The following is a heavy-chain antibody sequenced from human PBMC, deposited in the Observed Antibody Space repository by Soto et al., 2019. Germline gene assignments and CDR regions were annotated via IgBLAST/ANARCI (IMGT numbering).Heavy chain of an antibody. CDR1: GDSINSADYY. CDR3: ARDRGSSWMYKWFDP. CDR2: IYYIGST. Sequence: QVQLQESGPGLMKPSQTLSLTCTVSGDSINSADYYWSWIRQPPGKGLEWIGHIYYIGSTYYTPSIKRRVTISRETSKDLFSLKMTSLTAADTAVYCCARDRGSSWMYKWFDPWGQGTQVTV. J-gene: IGHJ5*02. D-gene: IGHD6-13*01. V-gene: IGHV4-30-4*01.